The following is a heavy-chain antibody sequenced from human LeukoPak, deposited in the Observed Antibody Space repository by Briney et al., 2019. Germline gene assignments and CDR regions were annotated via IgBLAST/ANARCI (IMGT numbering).Heavy chain of an antibody. Sequence: ASVKVSCKASGYTFTGYYIHWVRQAPGQGLEWMGWINPNSGGTNYAQKFQGRVTMTRDTSISTAYMELSRLRSDDTAVYYCARRGIVVVHLDYWGQGTLVTVSS. V-gene: IGHV1-2*02. CDR2: INPNSGGT. CDR3: ARRGIVVVHLDY. J-gene: IGHJ4*02. CDR1: GYTFTGYY. D-gene: IGHD2-21*01.